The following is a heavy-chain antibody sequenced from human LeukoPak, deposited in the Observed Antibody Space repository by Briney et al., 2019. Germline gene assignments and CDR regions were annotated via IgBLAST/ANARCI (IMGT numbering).Heavy chain of an antibody. CDR2: ISAYNGNT. CDR3: ARGRDILTTLDY. V-gene: IGHV1-18*01. D-gene: IGHD3-9*01. J-gene: IGHJ4*02. Sequence: ASVKVSCKASGYTFTSYGISWVRQAPGQGLEWMGWISAYNGNTNYAQKLQGRVTMTTGTSTSTAYMELRSLRSEDTAVYYCARGRDILTTLDYWGQGTLVTVSS. CDR1: GYTFTSYG.